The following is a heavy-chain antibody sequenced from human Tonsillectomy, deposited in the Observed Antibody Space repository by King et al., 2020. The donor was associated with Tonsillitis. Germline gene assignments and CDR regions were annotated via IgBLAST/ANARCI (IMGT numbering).Heavy chain of an antibody. Sequence: QLQESGPGLVKPSQNLSLTCTVSGGSISSGSYYWSWIRQPAGKGLEWIGRIYTSGSTNYNPSLKSRVTMSVDTSKNQFSLKLSSVTAAYTAVYYCAREFQHWGQGTLVTVSS. CDR3: AREFQH. V-gene: IGHV4-61*02. J-gene: IGHJ1*01. CDR2: IYTSGST. CDR1: GGSISSGSYY.